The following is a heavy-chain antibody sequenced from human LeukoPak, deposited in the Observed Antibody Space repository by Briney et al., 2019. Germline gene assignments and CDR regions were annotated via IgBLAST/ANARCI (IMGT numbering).Heavy chain of an antibody. CDR1: GGTFSSYA. Sequence: SVKVSCKASGGTFSSYAISWVRQAPGQGLEWMGGIIPIFGTANYAQKFQGSVTITADESTSTAYMELSSLRSEDTAVYYCARATMRGFLDRFDPWGQGTLVTVSS. J-gene: IGHJ5*02. D-gene: IGHD3-3*01. CDR3: ARATMRGFLDRFDP. CDR2: IIPIFGTA. V-gene: IGHV1-69*13.